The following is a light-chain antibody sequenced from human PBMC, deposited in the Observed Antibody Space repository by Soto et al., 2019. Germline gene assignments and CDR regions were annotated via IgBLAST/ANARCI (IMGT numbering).Light chain of an antibody. CDR3: AAWDDSVRV. V-gene: IGLV1-47*01. Sequence: QSVLTQPPSGSGTPGQRVTISCSGSSSNIGSNYVYWYQQLPGTAPKLLIYRNNQRPSGVPDRFSGSKSGTSASLAISGHRSEDEADYYCAAWDDSVRVFGGGTKLTVL. J-gene: IGLJ3*02. CDR1: SSNIGSNY. CDR2: RNN.